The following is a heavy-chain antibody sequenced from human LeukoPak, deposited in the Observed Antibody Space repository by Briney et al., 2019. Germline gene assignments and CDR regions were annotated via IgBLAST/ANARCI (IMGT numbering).Heavy chain of an antibody. D-gene: IGHD1-26*01. CDR2: IYYSGST. CDR1: GGSFSGYY. CDR3: ARGWMVGAPRAFDY. J-gene: IGHJ4*02. Sequence: TETLSLTCAVYGGSFSGYYWSWIRQPPGKGLEWIGYIYYSGSTNYNPSLKSRVTISVDTSKNQFSLKLSSVTAADTAVYYCARGWMVGAPRAFDYWGQGTLVTVSS. V-gene: IGHV4-59*01.